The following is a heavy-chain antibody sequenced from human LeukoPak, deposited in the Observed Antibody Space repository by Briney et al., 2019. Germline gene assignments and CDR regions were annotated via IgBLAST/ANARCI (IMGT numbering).Heavy chain of an antibody. CDR3: ARAGDSGSYYGWLDP. CDR1: GYTFTSYG. V-gene: IGHV1-18*01. CDR2: ISAYNGNT. D-gene: IGHD1-26*01. J-gene: IGHJ5*02. Sequence: ASVKVSCKASGYTFTSYGISWVRQAPGQGLEWMGWISAYNGNTNYAQKLQGRVTMTTDTSTSTAYMELRSLRSDDTAVYYCARAGDSGSYYGWLDPWGQGTRVTVSS.